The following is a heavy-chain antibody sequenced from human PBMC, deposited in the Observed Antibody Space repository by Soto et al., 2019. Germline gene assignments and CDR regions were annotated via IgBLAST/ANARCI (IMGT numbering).Heavy chain of an antibody. D-gene: IGHD1-26*01. CDR3: GRGVSAGVDY. V-gene: IGHV1-8*01. J-gene: IGHJ4*01. CDR1: GYSFTSLD. Sequence: QVKLVQSGAEVREPGASVKVSCKASGYSFTSLDINWVRQTAGQGLEWMGWMQPSTGRTGYTQKFQGRVTMPRDTSITTAYVELTTLTSDDTAFAYCGRGVSAGVDYWGHGTLVTVSS. CDR2: MQPSTGRT.